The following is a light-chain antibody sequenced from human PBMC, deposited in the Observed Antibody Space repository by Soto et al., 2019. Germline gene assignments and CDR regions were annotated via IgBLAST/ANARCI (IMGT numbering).Light chain of an antibody. CDR2: DVS. CDR3: SSSTSSSTKVV. V-gene: IGLV2-14*01. J-gene: IGLJ2*01. Sequence: QSALTQPASVSGSPGQSITISCTGTSSDVGGYNYVSWYQQHTGKAPQLMIYDVSNRPSGVSNRFSGSKSGNTASLTISGLQAEDEADYYCSSSTSSSTKVVFGGGTKLTVL. CDR1: SSDVGGYNY.